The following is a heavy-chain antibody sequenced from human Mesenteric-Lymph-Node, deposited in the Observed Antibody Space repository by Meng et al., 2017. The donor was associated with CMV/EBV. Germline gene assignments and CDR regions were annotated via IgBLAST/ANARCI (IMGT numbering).Heavy chain of an antibody. V-gene: IGHV3-9*01. CDR1: GFTFDDYA. Sequence: SLKISCAAFGFTFDDYAMHWVRQAPGKGLEWVSGISWNGRNVGYADSVKGRFSIYRDNANNSLHLQMTRLRAEDTALYLCVKDMRSSAYYYNLDYWGPGTLVTVSS. J-gene: IGHJ4*02. D-gene: IGHD3-22*01. CDR2: ISWNGRNV. CDR3: VKDMRSSAYYYNLDY.